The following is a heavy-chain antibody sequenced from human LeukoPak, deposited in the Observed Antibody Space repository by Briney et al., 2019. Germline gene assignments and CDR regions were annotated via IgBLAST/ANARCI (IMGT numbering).Heavy chain of an antibody. D-gene: IGHD3-16*01. Sequence: SVKVSCKASGGIFSSYAISWVRQAPGQGLEWMGGIIPIFGTANYAQKFQGRVTITADESTSTAYMELSSLRSEDTAVYYCARAPRWVNNWFDPWGQGTLVTVSS. V-gene: IGHV1-69*13. CDR1: GGIFSSYA. J-gene: IGHJ5*02. CDR2: IIPIFGTA. CDR3: ARAPRWVNNWFDP.